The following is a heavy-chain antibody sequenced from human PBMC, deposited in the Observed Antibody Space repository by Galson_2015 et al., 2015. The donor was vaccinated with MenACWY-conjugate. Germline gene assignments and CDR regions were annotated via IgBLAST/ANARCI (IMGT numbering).Heavy chain of an antibody. J-gene: IGHJ4*02. CDR1: GFTFSSYG. Sequence: SLRLSCAASGFTFSSYGMSWVRQAPRKGLEWVSSISGSGGSTFYADSVKGRFTISRDNSKNTLSLQVNSLRAEDTAKYYCAKDLRVGATAGSELDFWGQGTLVTVSS. V-gene: IGHV3-23*01. CDR3: AKDLRVGATAGSELDF. CDR2: ISGSGGST. D-gene: IGHD1-26*01.